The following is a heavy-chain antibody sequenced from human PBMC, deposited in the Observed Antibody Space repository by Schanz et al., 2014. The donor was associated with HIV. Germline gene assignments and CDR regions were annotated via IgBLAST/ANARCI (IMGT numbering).Heavy chain of an antibody. D-gene: IGHD5-18*01. CDR2: SRVKNDSYAT. J-gene: IGHJ6*02. Sequence: VQLLESGGGLEQPGGSLRLSWAASGFNFNNYAMTWVRQAPGKGLEGVARSRVKNDSYATEYAASVTGRFTISRDDSKNSVYLQMNSLNIEDTAVYYCRGYRFYYGVDFWGQGTTVTVS. CDR1: GFNFNNYA. CDR3: RGYRFYYGVDF. V-gene: IGHV3-72*01.